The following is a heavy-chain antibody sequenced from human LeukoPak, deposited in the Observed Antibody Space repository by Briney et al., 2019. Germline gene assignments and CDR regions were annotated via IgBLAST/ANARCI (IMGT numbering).Heavy chain of an antibody. CDR2: INDSGRT. CDR1: GGSFSNYY. V-gene: IGHV4-34*01. J-gene: IGHJ6*03. D-gene: IGHD1-7*01. CDR3: ARRWNYGRNYYIDV. Sequence: SETLSLTWAVSGGSFSNYYWSWIRQTPGKGMEWIGEINDSGRTNYNPSLMSRVTVSVDTSKNQFSLRLTSVTATDTAVYYCARRWNYGRNYYIDVWGKGAAVSVSS.